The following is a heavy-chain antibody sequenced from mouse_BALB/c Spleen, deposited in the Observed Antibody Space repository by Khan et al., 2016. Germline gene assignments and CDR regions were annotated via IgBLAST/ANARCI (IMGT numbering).Heavy chain of an antibody. CDR1: GFSLTNSG. V-gene: IGHV2-9*02. Sequence: VELKESGPGLVAPSQSLSITCTVSGFSLTNSGVHWVRQPPRKGLDWLGVIWAGGSTDYNSALMSRLSITRDTTQNQVFLKMNSLQTDDTAMYXYARDDQDFDAWFASWGQGTLVTVSA. J-gene: IGHJ3*01. CDR2: IWAGGST. CDR3: ARDDQDFDAWFAS.